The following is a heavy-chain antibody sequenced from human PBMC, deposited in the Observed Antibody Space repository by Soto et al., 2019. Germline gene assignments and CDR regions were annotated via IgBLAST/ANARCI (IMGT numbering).Heavy chain of an antibody. CDR3: TREGSAPYYYYGMDA. D-gene: IGHD3-10*01. Sequence: EASVKVSCKASGYTFVSYGISWVRQAPGQRLEWMGWISPYNGNTNYAPKFQGRVTMTTDPSTSTAYMELRSLRSDDTAIYYCTREGSAPYYYYGMDAWGQGTTVTVSS. CDR1: GYTFVSYG. J-gene: IGHJ6*02. CDR2: ISPYNGNT. V-gene: IGHV1-18*01.